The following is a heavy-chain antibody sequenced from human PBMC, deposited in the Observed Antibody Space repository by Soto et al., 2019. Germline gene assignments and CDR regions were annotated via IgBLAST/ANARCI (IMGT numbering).Heavy chain of an antibody. CDR1: GYTFTAYY. J-gene: IGHJ4*02. V-gene: IGHV1-2*04. D-gene: IGHD3-9*01. CDR2: INPNSGGT. CDR3: ARALDILTGYYFDY. Sequence: ASVKVSCKASGYTFTAYYMHWVRQAPGQGIEWMGWINPNSGGTNYAQKFQGWVTMTRDTSISTAYMELSRLRSDDTAVYYCARALDILTGYYFDYWGQGTLVTVSS.